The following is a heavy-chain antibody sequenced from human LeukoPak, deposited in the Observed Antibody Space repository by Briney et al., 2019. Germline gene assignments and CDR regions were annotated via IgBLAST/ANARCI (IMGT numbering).Heavy chain of an antibody. Sequence: SETLSLTCTVSGGSISSGDYYWSWIRQPPGKDLEWIGYIYYSGSTYYNPSLKSRVTISVDTSKNQFSLKLSSVTAADTAVYYCARDQRRAFDIWGQGTMVTVSS. V-gene: IGHV4-30-4*01. CDR2: IYYSGST. CDR3: ARDQRRAFDI. J-gene: IGHJ3*02. CDR1: GGSISSGDYY.